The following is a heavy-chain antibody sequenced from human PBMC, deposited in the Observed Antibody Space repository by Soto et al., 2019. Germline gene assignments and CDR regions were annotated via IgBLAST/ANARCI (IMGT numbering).Heavy chain of an antibody. D-gene: IGHD3-10*01. V-gene: IGHV3-23*01. CDR3: AKVGLYYGSGSYYELYYFDY. J-gene: IGHJ4*02. CDR1: GFTFSSYA. CDR2: ISGSGGST. Sequence: EVQLLESGGGLVQPGGSLRLSCAASGFTFSSYAMSWVRQAPGKGLEWVSAISGSGGSTYYADSVKGRFTISRDNSKNTLYLQMNSLRAEDTAIYYCAKVGLYYGSGSYYELYYFDYWGQGTLVTVSS.